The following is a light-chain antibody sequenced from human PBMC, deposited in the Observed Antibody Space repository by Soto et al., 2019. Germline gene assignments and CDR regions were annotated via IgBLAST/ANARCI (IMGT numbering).Light chain of an antibody. CDR3: QQRSKWPIP. Sequence: EVVLTQSPATLSLSPGERATLSCRASQSVGSALGWYQQKPGQAPRLVIFDASNMATGIPARFSGSGSGTEFTLTSSSLEPEDFAVYYCQQRSKWPIPFGQGNRLAIK. V-gene: IGKV3-11*01. CDR2: DAS. J-gene: IGKJ5*01. CDR1: QSVGSA.